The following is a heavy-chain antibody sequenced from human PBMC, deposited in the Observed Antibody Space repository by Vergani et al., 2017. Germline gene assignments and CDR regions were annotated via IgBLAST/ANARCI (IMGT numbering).Heavy chain of an antibody. J-gene: IGHJ5*02. CDR2: IYYSGST. D-gene: IGHD3-10*01. CDR3: ARFEPGSHWFDP. Sequence: VQLQESGPGLVKPSQTLSLTCTVSGGSISSGGYYWSWIRQHPGKGLEWIGYIYYSGSTYYNPSLKSRVTISVDTSKNQFSLKLSSVTAADTAVYYCARFEPGSHWFDPWGQGTLVTVSS. CDR1: GGSISSGGYY. V-gene: IGHV4-31*03.